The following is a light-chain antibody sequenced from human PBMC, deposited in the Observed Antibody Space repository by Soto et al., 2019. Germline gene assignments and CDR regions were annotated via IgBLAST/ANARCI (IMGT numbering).Light chain of an antibody. Sequence: IVLTQSPATLXLSPGERATLSFRASQSLTRNLAWYXHKPGQSPRLLIYGGSARATGIPARFSGSGAGAYFNLTISRLELADFGVYYCQQYGSSHTFGRATRLVIK. CDR2: GGS. CDR1: QSLTRN. J-gene: IGKJ5*01. CDR3: QQYGSSHT. V-gene: IGKV3-20*01.